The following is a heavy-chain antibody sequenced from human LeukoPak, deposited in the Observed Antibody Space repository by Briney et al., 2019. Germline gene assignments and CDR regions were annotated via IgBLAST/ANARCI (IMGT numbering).Heavy chain of an antibody. Sequence: GGSLRLSCAASRFTFNNYAMSWVRQAPGKGLEWVSAISVSGSDSYYADSVKGRFTISRDNSKNTLYLQMNSLRAEDTAVYYCARDHSSSPFDYWGQGTLVTVSS. CDR1: RFTFNNYA. CDR3: ARDHSSSPFDY. J-gene: IGHJ4*02. V-gene: IGHV3-23*01. CDR2: ISVSGSDS. D-gene: IGHD6-6*01.